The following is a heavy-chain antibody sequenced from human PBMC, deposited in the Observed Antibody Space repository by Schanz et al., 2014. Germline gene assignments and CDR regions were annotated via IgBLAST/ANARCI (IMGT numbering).Heavy chain of an antibody. Sequence: EVQLVESGGGLVQPGGSLRLSCAASGFTFSTHAMSWVRQAPGKGLEWVSSISGDHRNTFYADSVKGRFTISRDNAKNSLYLQMDSLRAEDTAVYYCARDLPRTFLFDYWGQGTLVTVSS. CDR2: ISGDHRNT. CDR1: GFTFSTHA. CDR3: ARDLPRTFLFDY. V-gene: IGHV3-23*04. J-gene: IGHJ4*02.